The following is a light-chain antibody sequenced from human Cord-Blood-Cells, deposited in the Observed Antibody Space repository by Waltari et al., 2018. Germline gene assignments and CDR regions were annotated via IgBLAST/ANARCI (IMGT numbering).Light chain of an antibody. Sequence: SYELTQPPSVSVSPGQTASITCPGDKLGDKYACWYQQKPGQSHVLVIYQDSKRPSGIPERFSGSNYGSTATLTISGTQAMDEADYYCQAWDSITAVFGGWTKLTVL. CDR3: QAWDSITAV. CDR2: QDS. CDR1: KLGDKY. J-gene: IGLJ3*02. V-gene: IGLV3-1*01.